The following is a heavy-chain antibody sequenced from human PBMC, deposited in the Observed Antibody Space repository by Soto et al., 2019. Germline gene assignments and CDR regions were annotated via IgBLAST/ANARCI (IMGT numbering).Heavy chain of an antibody. D-gene: IGHD6-6*01. V-gene: IGHV3-30*18. CDR2: ISYDGRNT. Sequence: QVQLVESGGGVVQPGRSLRLSCAASGFSFSSYGIHWVRQAPGKGLEWVSVISYDGRNTYYADSVKGRFNISRDNSKNTLYLQMNSLRVEDTAVYYCAKSESTSYVRRIDSWGQGTLVTVSS. CDR3: AKSESTSYVRRIDS. J-gene: IGHJ4*02. CDR1: GFSFSSYG.